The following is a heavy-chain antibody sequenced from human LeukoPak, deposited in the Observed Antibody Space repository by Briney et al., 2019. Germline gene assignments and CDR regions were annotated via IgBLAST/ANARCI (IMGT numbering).Heavy chain of an antibody. CDR1: GGSISSGDYY. Sequence: PSETLSLTCTVSGGSISSGDYYWSWIRQPPGKGLEWIGYIYYSGSTNYNPSLKSRVTISVDTSKNQFSLKLSSVTAADTAVYYCARSVDIVATRYYYYYYGMDVWGQGTTVTVSS. CDR2: IYYSGST. V-gene: IGHV4-61*08. D-gene: IGHD5-12*01. CDR3: ARSVDIVATRYYYYYYGMDV. J-gene: IGHJ6*02.